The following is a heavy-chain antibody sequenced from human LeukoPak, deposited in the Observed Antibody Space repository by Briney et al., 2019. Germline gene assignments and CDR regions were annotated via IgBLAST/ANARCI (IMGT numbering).Heavy chain of an antibody. CDR3: AKRIATAGIQYFLH. D-gene: IGHD6-13*01. CDR2: ISGSGSNT. CDR1: GFPFGSYT. V-gene: IGHV3-23*01. J-gene: IGHJ1*01. Sequence: PGGSPRLSCAASGFPFGSYTMSWVRQAPGKGLEWVSTISGSGSNTYYADSVKGRFTISRDNSKNTLYMQANSLRAEDTAVYYCAKRIATAGIQYFLHWGQGALVTVSS.